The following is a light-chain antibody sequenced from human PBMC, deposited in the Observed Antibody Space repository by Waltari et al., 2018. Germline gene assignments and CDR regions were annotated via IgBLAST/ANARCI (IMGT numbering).Light chain of an antibody. J-gene: IGLJ3*02. V-gene: IGLV1-40*01. CDR3: QSYDSSLSGWV. CDR1: SSNIGAGYD. CDR2: ANT. Sequence: QSVLTQPPSVSGAPGQRVTISCTGSSSNIGAGYDVHWYQQFPGTAPKLLIYANTNRPSGVPDRFSGSKSGTSASLAMTGLQAEDEADYYGQSYDSSLSGWVFGGETKLTVL.